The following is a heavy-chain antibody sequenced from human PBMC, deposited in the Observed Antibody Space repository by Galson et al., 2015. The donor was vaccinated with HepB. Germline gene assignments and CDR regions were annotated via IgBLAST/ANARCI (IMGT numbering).Heavy chain of an antibody. CDR3: ARGGDYSH. J-gene: IGHJ4*02. V-gene: IGHV3-48*01. D-gene: IGHD4-11*01. CDR1: GFTFTFDS. Sequence: SLRLSCAASGFTFTFDSINWVRQAPGKGLEWVSYISRSGTVKYPESVRGRFTISRDNAKNSLYLQMNSLRAEDTAVYYCARGGDYSHWGQGTVVTVSS. CDR2: ISRSGTV.